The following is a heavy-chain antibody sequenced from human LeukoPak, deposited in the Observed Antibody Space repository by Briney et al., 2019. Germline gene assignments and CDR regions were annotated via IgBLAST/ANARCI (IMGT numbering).Heavy chain of an antibody. CDR1: GFTFSHFW. Sequence: PGGSLRLSCAASGFTFSHFWMSWVRQAPGKGLEWVAYIKKTGSETYYVDSAKGRFTITRDNTRNSLFLQMYSLRAEDTAVYSCAREDGYCSGGNCYSYFDSWGQGTLVTVSS. J-gene: IGHJ4*02. D-gene: IGHD2-15*01. CDR3: AREDGYCSGGNCYSYFDS. V-gene: IGHV3-7*01. CDR2: IKKTGSET.